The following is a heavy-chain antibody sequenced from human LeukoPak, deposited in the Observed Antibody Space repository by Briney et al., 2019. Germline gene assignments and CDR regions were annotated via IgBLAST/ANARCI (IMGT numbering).Heavy chain of an antibody. Sequence: SETLSLTCTVSGGSISSSSYYWGWIRQPPGKGLEWIGSIYYSGSTYYNPSLNSRGTISVDTFKNQFSLKLSSVTAADTAVYHCARQLRGELERTDYWGQGTLVTVSS. CDR2: IYYSGST. J-gene: IGHJ4*02. CDR3: ARQLRGELERTDY. CDR1: GGSISSSSYY. D-gene: IGHD1-1*01. V-gene: IGHV4-39*01.